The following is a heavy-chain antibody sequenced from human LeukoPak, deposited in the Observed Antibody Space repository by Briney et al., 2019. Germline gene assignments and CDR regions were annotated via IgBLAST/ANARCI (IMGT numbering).Heavy chain of an antibody. D-gene: IGHD3-10*01. Sequence: PSETLSLTCTVSGGSISSYYWSWIRQPPGKGLEWIGYIFHSGSTNYSPSLESRVTMSVDTSKSQFSLKLSSVTAADTAVYYCARHSQVVRGWFDPWGQGTLDTVSS. CDR1: GGSISSYY. V-gene: IGHV4-59*08. CDR2: IFHSGST. CDR3: ARHSQVVRGWFDP. J-gene: IGHJ5*02.